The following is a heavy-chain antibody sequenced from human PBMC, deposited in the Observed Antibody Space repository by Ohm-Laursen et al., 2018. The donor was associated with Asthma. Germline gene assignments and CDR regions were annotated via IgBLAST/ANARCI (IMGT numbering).Heavy chain of an antibody. D-gene: IGHD1-26*01. Sequence: SLRLSCSAPGVAFTDSWMSWVRQLPGGSLEWVAKINPLGYEKYYMDSVRGRFTVSRDNAKSSLYLEMNSLRVEDTAVYYCVTDAWWSYVHWGLGTLVTVSS. CDR3: VTDAWWSYVH. J-gene: IGHJ4*02. CDR1: GVAFTDSW. CDR2: INPLGYEK. V-gene: IGHV3-7*01.